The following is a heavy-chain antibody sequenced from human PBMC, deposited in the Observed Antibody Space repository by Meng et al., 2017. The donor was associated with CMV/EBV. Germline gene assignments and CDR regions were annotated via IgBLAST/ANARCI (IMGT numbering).Heavy chain of an antibody. D-gene: IGHD3-16*01. Sequence: SEPLSRTCAVYGGSFSGYDWSWIRQPPGKGLEWIGEINHSGSTNYNPSLKRRVTISVDTSKNQFSLKLSSVTAADTAVYYCARGVGSDYWGQGTPVTVSS. CDR3: ARGVGSDY. V-gene: IGHV4-34*01. CDR1: GGSFSGYD. J-gene: IGHJ4*02. CDR2: INHSGST.